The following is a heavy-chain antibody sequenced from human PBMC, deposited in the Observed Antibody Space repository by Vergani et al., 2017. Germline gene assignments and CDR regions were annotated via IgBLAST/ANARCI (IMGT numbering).Heavy chain of an antibody. Sequence: QVQLQQWGAGLLKPSETLSLTCAVYGGSFSGYYWGWIRQPPGKGLEWIGEINYSGSTNYNPSLKSRVTISIDTSKSLLSLTWRAVTETDSAMYFCVRGRNWFDPWGQGTLATVSS. CDR1: GGSFSGYY. CDR3: VRGRNWFDP. CDR2: INYSGST. V-gene: IGHV4-34*01. J-gene: IGHJ5*02.